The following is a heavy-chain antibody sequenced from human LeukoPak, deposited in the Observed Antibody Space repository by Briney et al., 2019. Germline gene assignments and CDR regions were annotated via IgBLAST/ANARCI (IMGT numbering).Heavy chain of an antibody. CDR1: GFTFSSFA. D-gene: IGHD6-13*01. CDR3: ARRAGSNWYMDY. V-gene: IGHV3-64*01. CDR2: ISSNGGST. J-gene: IGHJ4*02. Sequence: GGSLRLSCAASGFTFSSFAMHWVRQAPGKGLEYVSAISSNGGSTYYANSVKGRFTISRDNSKNTLYLQMGSLRVEDMAVYYCARRAGSNWYMDYWGQGTLVTVSS.